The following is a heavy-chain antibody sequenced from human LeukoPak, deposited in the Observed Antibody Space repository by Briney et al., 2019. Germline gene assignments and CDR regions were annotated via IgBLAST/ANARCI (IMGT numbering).Heavy chain of an antibody. D-gene: IGHD6-19*01. V-gene: IGHV1-46*01. J-gene: IGHJ4*02. CDR2: INPSGGST. CDR3: ARRMGYSSGWYLDY. CDR1: GYTLASYY. Sequence: ASVKVSCKASGYTLASYYMHWVRQAPGQGLEWMGMINPSGGSTNYAQKFQGRLTMTRDTSTSTVYMELSCLRSEDTAVYYCARRMGYSSGWYLDYWGQGTLVTVSS.